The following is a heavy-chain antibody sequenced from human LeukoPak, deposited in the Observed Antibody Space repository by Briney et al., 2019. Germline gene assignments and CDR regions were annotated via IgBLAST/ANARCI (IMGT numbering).Heavy chain of an antibody. Sequence: SETLSLTCTVSGGSISTYYWSWIRQPPGKGLEWIGYIHYSGTTAYNPSRKNRATTSLNTTKNQFSLKLSSVTAAHTAVYDRARMRGYSGYATHWGQGTLVTVSS. CDR3: ARMRGYSGYATH. J-gene: IGHJ4*02. D-gene: IGHD5-12*01. CDR1: GGSISTYY. V-gene: IGHV4-59*08. CDR2: IHYSGTT.